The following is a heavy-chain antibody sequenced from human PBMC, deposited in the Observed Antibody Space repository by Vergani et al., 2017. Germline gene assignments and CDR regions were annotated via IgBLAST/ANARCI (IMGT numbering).Heavy chain of an antibody. Sequence: QVHLVESGGGVVQPGGSLRLSCAASGFIFNYYGINWVRQAPGKGLEWVSFIRSDGGSEMYADSVRGRFTISRDNSKNTVSLEMLSLRTEDTAVYYCAKDYHLGYYYYYMDVWGKGTTVTVSS. D-gene: IGHD1-14*01. CDR2: IRSDGGSE. J-gene: IGHJ6*03. CDR3: AKDYHLGYYYYYMDV. CDR1: GFIFNYYG. V-gene: IGHV3-30*02.